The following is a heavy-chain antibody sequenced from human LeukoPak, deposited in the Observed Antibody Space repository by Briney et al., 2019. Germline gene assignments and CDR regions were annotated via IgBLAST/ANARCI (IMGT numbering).Heavy chain of an antibody. CDR2: IRFDGGNE. J-gene: IGHJ4*02. Sequence: GGSLRLSCAASDFTFSDYGMHWVRQAPGKGLEWVAFIRFDGGNEIYGDSVKGRFTISRDDSKDTLYLQMNSLSAEDTAVYFCAKAGYNTSWYYLDFWGQGTLVTVSS. D-gene: IGHD6-13*01. CDR3: AKAGYNTSWYYLDF. CDR1: DFTFSDYG. V-gene: IGHV3-30*02.